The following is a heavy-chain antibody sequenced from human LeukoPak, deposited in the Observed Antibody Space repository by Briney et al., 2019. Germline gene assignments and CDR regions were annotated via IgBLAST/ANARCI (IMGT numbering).Heavy chain of an antibody. J-gene: IGHJ5*02. Sequence: PSETLSLTCTVSGGSISSNSYYWSWIRQPPGKGLEWIAYIYNSEYTNYNPSLKSRASISVDTSKNLCSLRLRSVTAADTAVYYCARHAIYSGGYSYWFDPWGLGTLVTVSS. V-gene: IGHV4-61*05. CDR3: ARHAIYSGGYSYWFDP. CDR2: IYNSEYT. D-gene: IGHD1-26*01. CDR1: GGSISSNSYY.